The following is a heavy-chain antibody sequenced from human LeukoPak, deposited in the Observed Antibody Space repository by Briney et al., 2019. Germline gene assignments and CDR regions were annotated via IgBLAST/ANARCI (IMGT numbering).Heavy chain of an antibody. V-gene: IGHV4-39*07. CDR3: ASIPLYSSGWGDWFDP. CDR2: IYYSGST. J-gene: IGHJ5*02. CDR1: GGSISSSNYY. D-gene: IGHD6-19*01. Sequence: SETLSLTCTVSGGSISSSNYYWGWIRQPPGKGLEWIGSIYYSGSTYYNPSLKSRVTISVDTSKNQFSLKLSSVTAADTAVYYCASIPLYSSGWGDWFDPWGQGTLVTVSS.